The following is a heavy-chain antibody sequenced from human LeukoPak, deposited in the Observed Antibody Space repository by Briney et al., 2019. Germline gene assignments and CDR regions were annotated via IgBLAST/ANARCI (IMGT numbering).Heavy chain of an antibody. V-gene: IGHV1-69*13. Sequence: ASVKVSCKASGGTFSSYAISWVRQAPGQGLEWMGGIIPIFGTANYAQKFQGRVTITADESTSTAYMELSSLRSEDTAVYYCARSMSDIVVVPAAKNWFDPWGQGTLVTVSS. CDR3: ARSMSDIVVVPAAKNWFDP. D-gene: IGHD2-2*01. CDR2: IIPIFGTA. CDR1: GGTFSSYA. J-gene: IGHJ5*02.